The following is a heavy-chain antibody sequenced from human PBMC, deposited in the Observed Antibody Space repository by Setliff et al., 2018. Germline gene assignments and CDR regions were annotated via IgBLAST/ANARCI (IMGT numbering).Heavy chain of an antibody. J-gene: IGHJ4*02. CDR3: ARKGLDYSLHFDY. Sequence: SVKVSCKASGGTFSSYAISWVRQAPGQGLEWMGRIIPIFGTANYAQKFQGRVTITADKSTSTAYMELSSLRSEDTAVYYCARKGLDYSLHFDYWGQGTLVTVSS. D-gene: IGHD5-18*01. CDR1: GGTFSSYA. V-gene: IGHV1-69*06. CDR2: IIPIFGTA.